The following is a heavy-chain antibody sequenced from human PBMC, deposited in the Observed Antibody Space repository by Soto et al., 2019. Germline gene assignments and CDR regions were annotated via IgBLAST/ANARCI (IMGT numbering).Heavy chain of an antibody. J-gene: IGHJ5*02. CDR1: GGSISSGGYY. CDR3: ARGARSNWFDR. Sequence: TLSLTCTVSGGSISSGGYYWVWIRHHPGKGLEWIGYIYYSGSTYYNPSLKSRVTISVDTSKNQFSLKLSSVTAADTAVYYCARGARSNWFDRWGQGTLVTVSS. D-gene: IGHD4-17*01. CDR2: IYYSGST. V-gene: IGHV4-31*03.